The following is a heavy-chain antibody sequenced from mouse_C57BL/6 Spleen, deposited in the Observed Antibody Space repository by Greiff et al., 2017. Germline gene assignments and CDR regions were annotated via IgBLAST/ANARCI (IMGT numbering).Heavy chain of an antibody. D-gene: IGHD1-1*01. CDR1: GFTFSDYG. V-gene: IGHV5-17*01. CDR2: ISTGSSTI. Sequence: EVKLMESGGGLVKPGGSLKLSCAASGFTFSDYGMHWVRQAPEQGLEWVAYISTGSSTIYYADTVKGRFTISRDNAKNTLFLQLSSMRSEDTAMYYCARSSYVSYFDYWGQGTTLTVSS. J-gene: IGHJ2*01. CDR3: ARSSYVSYFDY.